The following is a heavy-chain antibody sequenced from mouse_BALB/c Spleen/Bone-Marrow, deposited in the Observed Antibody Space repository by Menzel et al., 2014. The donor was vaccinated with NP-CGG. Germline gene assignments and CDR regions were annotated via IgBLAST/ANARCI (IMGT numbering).Heavy chain of an antibody. J-gene: IGHJ4*01. CDR3: ARKSQRAYDSMNY. V-gene: IGHV1S56*01. D-gene: IGHD2-4*01. CDR2: IYPGDFNT. Sequence: QVQLKESGPELVKPGASVRISCKASGCTFTSYYVHWVRQRPGQGLEWIGWIYPGDFNTKYNEKFKGKATLTADKSSSTASMQVSSLTSEDSAVYFCARKSQRAYDSMNYWGQGTSVTVSS. CDR1: GCTFTSYY.